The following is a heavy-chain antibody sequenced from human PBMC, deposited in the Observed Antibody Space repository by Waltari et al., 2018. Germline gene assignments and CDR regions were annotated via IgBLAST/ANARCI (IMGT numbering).Heavy chain of an antibody. CDR1: GGSSQIFY. J-gene: IGHJ5*02. CDR2: IYYTGIS. CDR3: ARGLDPAVRVDL. D-gene: IGHD2-2*03. Sequence: GGSSQIFYWSWIRQPPGKGLEWIGYIYYTGISNSNPSLKSRVTISIDTSKKQFSLKMTSVTAADTAVYYCARGLDPAVRVDLWGHGTLATVSA. V-gene: IGHV4-59*01.